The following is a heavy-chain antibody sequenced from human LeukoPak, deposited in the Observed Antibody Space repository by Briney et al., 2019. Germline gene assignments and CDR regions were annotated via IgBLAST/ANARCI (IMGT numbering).Heavy chain of an antibody. Sequence: GGSLRLSCAASGFTFSSGAMTWVRQASGKGLEWVSSISDRGDESYYADSVKGRFTISRDNSKNTLYLQMNNLRVEDTALYYCAKAFSNSWQFDPWGQGTLVTVSS. CDR2: ISDRGDES. CDR3: AKAFSNSWQFDP. V-gene: IGHV3-23*01. J-gene: IGHJ5*02. D-gene: IGHD6-13*01. CDR1: GFTFSSGA.